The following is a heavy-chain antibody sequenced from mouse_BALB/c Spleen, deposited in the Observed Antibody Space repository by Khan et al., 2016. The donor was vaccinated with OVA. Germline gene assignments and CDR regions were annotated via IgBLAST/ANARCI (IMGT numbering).Heavy chain of an antibody. CDR1: GYTFANFG. D-gene: IGHD2-10*01. Sequence: VQLVESGPELKKPGETIKISCKAPGYTFANFGMNWVKQAPGKGLKWMGWINTYTGEPTYADDFKGRFAFSLETSASTAYLQINNLKNEDTATYFGARPPYYSYVMVYWGQGTSVTVSS. V-gene: IGHV9-3-1*01. CDR3: ARPPYYSYVMVY. CDR2: INTYTGEP. J-gene: IGHJ4*01.